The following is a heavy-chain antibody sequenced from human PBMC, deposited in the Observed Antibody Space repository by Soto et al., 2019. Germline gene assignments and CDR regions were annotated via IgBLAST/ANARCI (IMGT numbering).Heavy chain of an antibody. CDR2: ISYDGSNK. V-gene: IGHV3-30*18. CDR3: AKDGSGNYYSGVDV. CDR1: GFTFSAYG. J-gene: IGHJ6*02. D-gene: IGHD3-10*01. Sequence: QVQLVESGGGVVQPGRSLRLSCAASGFTFSAYGMHWVRQAPGKGLEWMALISYDGSNKYYADSVKCRFTISRDNSKNTQYLQMNSLRAEDTAVYYCAKDGSGNYYSGVDVWGQGTTVTVSS.